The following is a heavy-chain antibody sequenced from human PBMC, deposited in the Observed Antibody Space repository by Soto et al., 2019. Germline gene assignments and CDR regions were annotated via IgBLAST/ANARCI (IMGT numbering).Heavy chain of an antibody. Sequence: QVQLVESGGGVVQPGRSLRLSCAASGFTFSSYGMHWVRQAPGKGLEWVAFVYYDGSIEYYTDSVKGRFTISRDNSKNTVDLQMNSLRAEDTAVYYCARCFGTSGWFSYFDYWGQGTPVNVSS. CDR2: VYYDGSIE. V-gene: IGHV3-33*01. CDR3: ARCFGTSGWFSYFDY. CDR1: GFTFSSYG. D-gene: IGHD6-19*01. J-gene: IGHJ4*02.